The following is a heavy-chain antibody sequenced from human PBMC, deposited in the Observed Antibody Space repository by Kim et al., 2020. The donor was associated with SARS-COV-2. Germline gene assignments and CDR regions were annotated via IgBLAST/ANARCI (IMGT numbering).Heavy chain of an antibody. J-gene: IGHJ4*02. V-gene: IGHV4-39*01. Sequence: TNCVPALKSRVTKSVGTSKNRFSLKLSAVTAADTAVYYCGRVDVVGGVDYWGQGTLVTVSS. CDR2: T. CDR3: GRVDVVGGVDY. D-gene: IGHD1-26*01.